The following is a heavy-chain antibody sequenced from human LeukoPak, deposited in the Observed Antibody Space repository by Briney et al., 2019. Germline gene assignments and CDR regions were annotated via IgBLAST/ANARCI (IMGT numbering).Heavy chain of an antibody. CDR2: ISSSSSYI. D-gene: IGHD2-2*02. Sequence: PGGSLRLSCAASRFTFSSYSMNWVRQAPGKGLERVSSISSSSSYIYYADSVKGRFTISRDNAKNSLYLQMNSLRAEDTAVYYCAREGTYCSSTSCYNAFDIWGQGTMVTVSS. CDR1: RFTFSSYS. CDR3: AREGTYCSSTSCYNAFDI. J-gene: IGHJ3*02. V-gene: IGHV3-21*01.